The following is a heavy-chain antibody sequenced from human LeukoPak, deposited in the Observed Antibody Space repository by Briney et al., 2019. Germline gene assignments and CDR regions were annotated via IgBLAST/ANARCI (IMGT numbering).Heavy chain of an antibody. J-gene: IGHJ3*02. CDR3: ARHMDNGIAVAGDAFDI. CDR2: IYYSGSP. Sequence: SETLSLTCTVSGGSISRYYWSWIRQPPGKGLEWIGYIYYSGSPNYNPSRKSRVTISVDTSKNQFSLKLSSVTAADTAVYYCARHMDNGIAVAGDAFDIWGQGTMVTVSS. V-gene: IGHV4-59*08. D-gene: IGHD6-19*01. CDR1: GGSISRYY.